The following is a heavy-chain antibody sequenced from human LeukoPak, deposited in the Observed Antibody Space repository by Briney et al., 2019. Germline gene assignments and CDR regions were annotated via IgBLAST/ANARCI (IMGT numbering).Heavy chain of an antibody. J-gene: IGHJ1*01. CDR2: ISGSGGST. CDR1: GFTFSSYA. V-gene: IGHV3-23*01. CDR3: AKIPRYSSGWQYFQH. D-gene: IGHD6-19*01. Sequence: GGSLRLFCAASGFTFSSYAMSWVRQAPGKGLEWVSAISGSGGSTHYADSVKGRFTISRDNSKNTLYLQMNSLRAEDTAVYYCAKIPRYSSGWQYFQHWGQGTLVTVSS.